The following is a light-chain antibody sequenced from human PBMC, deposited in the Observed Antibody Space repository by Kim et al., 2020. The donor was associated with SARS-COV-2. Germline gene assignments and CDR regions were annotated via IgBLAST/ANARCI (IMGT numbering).Light chain of an antibody. CDR3: QSADSSDTFWV. V-gene: IGLV3-25*03. CDR1: ALPKQY. J-gene: IGLJ3*02. Sequence: SYELTQPPSVSVSPGQTARITCSGDALPKQYAYWFQQKPGQAPVVVMYEDTERPSGIPERFSGSTSGTTVTLTISGVQAEDEADYYCQSADSSDTFWVFGGGTQLTVL. CDR2: EDT.